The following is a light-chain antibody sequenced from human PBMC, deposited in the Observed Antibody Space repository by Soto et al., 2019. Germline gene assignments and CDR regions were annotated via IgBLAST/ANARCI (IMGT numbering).Light chain of an antibody. Sequence: DIQMTQSPSSVSASIGDRVSITCRANHGISTSLAWYQQKPGAAPKLLMYTASSLQDGVPSRFSGSGSGTDFTLTISSRQPEDFATYYCQQRKTNSRPITFGQGTRLEIK. CDR2: TAS. CDR3: QQRKTNSRPIT. V-gene: IGKV1-12*01. CDR1: HGISTS. J-gene: IGKJ5*01.